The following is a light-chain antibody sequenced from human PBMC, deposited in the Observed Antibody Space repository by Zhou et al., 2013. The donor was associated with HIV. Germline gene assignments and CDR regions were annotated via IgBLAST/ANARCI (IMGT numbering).Light chain of an antibody. CDR3: QQYDSYPYT. CDR2: QAS. CDR1: QDINGW. Sequence: IQMTQSPSTLSASVGERVTITCRASQDINGWLAWYQQKGGRAPKVVIYQASTLESEVPSRFSGGGSGTEFTLTISSLQPDDLGTYYCQQYDSYPYTFGQGT. V-gene: IGKV1-5*03. J-gene: IGKJ2*01.